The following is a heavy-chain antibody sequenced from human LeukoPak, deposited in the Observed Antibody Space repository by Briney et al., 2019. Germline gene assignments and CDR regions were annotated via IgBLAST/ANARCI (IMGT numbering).Heavy chain of an antibody. J-gene: IGHJ6*03. CDR2: LNSNSGDT. V-gene: IGHV1-2*02. D-gene: IGHD3-3*01. CDR1: GYTFTGYY. CDR3: ARGDYDFWSGPKRYYYYMDV. Sequence: ASVKVSCKASGYTFTGYYLHWVRQAPGQGLEWMGWLNSNSGDTKYAQKFQGRVTMTRDTSISTAYVELSRLRSDDTAVYYCARGDYDFWSGPKRYYYYMDVWGKGTTVTASS.